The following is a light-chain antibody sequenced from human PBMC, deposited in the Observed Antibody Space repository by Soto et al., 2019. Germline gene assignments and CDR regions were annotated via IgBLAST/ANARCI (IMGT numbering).Light chain of an antibody. J-gene: IGKJ4*01. CDR3: QQRSNWPLT. V-gene: IGKV3D-20*02. CDR1: QSVSSYY. CDR2: AAS. Sequence: EMVLKESPVTMSLSRWERATLSCRASQSVSSYYLAWYQQKPGQAPRLLIYAASSRATGIPARFSGSGSGTDFTLTISSLEPEDFAVYYCQQRSNWPLTFGGGTKVDVK.